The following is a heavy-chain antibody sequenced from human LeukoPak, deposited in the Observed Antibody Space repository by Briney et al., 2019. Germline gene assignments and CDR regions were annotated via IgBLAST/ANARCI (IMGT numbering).Heavy chain of an antibody. J-gene: IGHJ4*02. CDR3: ARDRDGYNQVDC. V-gene: IGHV4-30-4*01. CDR1: GGSISSGDYY. D-gene: IGHD5-24*01. CDR2: IDYSGST. Sequence: SETLSLTCTVSGGSISSGDYYWSWIRQPPGKGLEWIGYIDYSGSTYYNPSLKSRVTISVDTSKNQFSLKLSSVTAADTAVYYCARDRDGYNQVDCWGQGTLVTVSS.